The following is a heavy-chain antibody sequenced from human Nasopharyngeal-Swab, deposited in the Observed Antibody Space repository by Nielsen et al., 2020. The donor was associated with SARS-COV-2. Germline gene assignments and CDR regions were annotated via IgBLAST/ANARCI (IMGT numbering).Heavy chain of an antibody. CDR3: ARIQQQLPGIG. V-gene: IGHV6-1*01. Sequence: PSCAISGDSASNNRAAWSWIRQCPSRGLEWPGRAYYRSQWNYDYADSVRGRVTVNPDTSRNQVSLHLNSVTPEDTAVYYCARIQQQLPGIGWGQGTMVIVSS. CDR2: AYYRSQWNY. D-gene: IGHD6-13*01. CDR1: GDSASNNRAA. J-gene: IGHJ3*01.